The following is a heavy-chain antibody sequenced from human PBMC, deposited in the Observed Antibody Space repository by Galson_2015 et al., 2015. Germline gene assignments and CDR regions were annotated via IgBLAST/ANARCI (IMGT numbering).Heavy chain of an antibody. CDR2: IYPGDSDT. Sequence: QSGAEVKKPGESLKISCTGSGYSFTSYWIGWVRQMPGKGLEWMGIIYPGDSDTRYSPSFQGQVTISADKSISTAYLQWSSLKASDTAMYYCARHPLIAAAGPYNWFDPWGQGTLVTVSS. J-gene: IGHJ5*02. CDR3: ARHPLIAAAGPYNWFDP. CDR1: GYSFTSYW. V-gene: IGHV5-51*01. D-gene: IGHD6-13*01.